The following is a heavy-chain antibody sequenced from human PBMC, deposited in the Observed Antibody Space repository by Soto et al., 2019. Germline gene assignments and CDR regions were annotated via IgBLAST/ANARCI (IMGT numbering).Heavy chain of an antibody. J-gene: IGHJ4*02. V-gene: IGHV3-23*01. CDR1: GFTFSSHA. CDR2: ISAGSEGA. Sequence: EVQLLESGGGLVQPGGALRLSCAASGFTFSSHAMSWVRPAPGKGLEWISSISAGSEGAYYADSVKGRFTISRDNSNNTLYLQMNSLRDEDTAVYYCARDLWWYLHWGQGTLVTVSS. CDR3: ARDLWWYLH. D-gene: IGHD2-15*01.